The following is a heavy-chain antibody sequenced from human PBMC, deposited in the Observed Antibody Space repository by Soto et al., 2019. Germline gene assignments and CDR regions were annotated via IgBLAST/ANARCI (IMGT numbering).Heavy chain of an antibody. V-gene: IGHV4-34*01. D-gene: IGHD2-15*01. Sequence: SETLSLTCAVYGGSFSGYYWSWIRQPPGKGLDWIGEINHSGSTNYNPSLKSRVTISVDTSKNQFSLKLSSVTAADTAVYYCARGKVICSGGSCFWYNWFDPWGQGTLVTVSS. CDR1: GGSFSGYY. CDR3: ARGKVICSGGSCFWYNWFDP. J-gene: IGHJ5*02. CDR2: INHSGST.